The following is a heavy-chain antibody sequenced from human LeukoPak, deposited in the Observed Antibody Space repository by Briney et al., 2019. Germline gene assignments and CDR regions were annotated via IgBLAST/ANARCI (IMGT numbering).Heavy chain of an antibody. J-gene: IGHJ4*02. CDR1: GVSISSGGYY. CDR3: ASGSSWYRDLIY. D-gene: IGHD6-13*01. V-gene: IGHV4-30-2*01. CDR2: IYHSGST. Sequence: SQTLSLTCTVSGVSISSGGYYWSWIRQPPGKGLEWIGYIYHSGSTYYNPSLKSRVTISVDRSKNQFSLKLSSVTAADTAVYYCASGSSWYRDLIYWGQGTLVTVSS.